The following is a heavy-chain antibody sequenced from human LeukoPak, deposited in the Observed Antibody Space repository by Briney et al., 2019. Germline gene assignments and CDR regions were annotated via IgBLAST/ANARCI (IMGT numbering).Heavy chain of an antibody. CDR2: IYHSGST. J-gene: IGHJ5*02. D-gene: IGHD3-22*01. CDR3: ARAISYYDSSGIFDP. V-gene: IGHV4-38-2*02. Sequence: SETLSLTCSVSGFSISSGYYWGWIRQPPGKGLEWIGSIYHSGSTSYNPSLKSRVTISVDTSKNQFSLKLSSVTAADTAVYYCARAISYYDSSGIFDPWGQGTLVTVSS. CDR1: GFSISSGYY.